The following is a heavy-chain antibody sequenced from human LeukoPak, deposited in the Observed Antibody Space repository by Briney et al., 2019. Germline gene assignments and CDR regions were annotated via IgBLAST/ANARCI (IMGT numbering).Heavy chain of an antibody. D-gene: IGHD6-13*01. V-gene: IGHV3-7*01. CDR2: IKQDGSEK. J-gene: IGHJ3*02. CDR1: GFTFSSYW. CDR3: ARDGYSSSWYIDAFDI. Sequence: GGSLRLSCAASGFTFSSYWMSWVRQAPGKGLEWVANIKQDGSEKYYVDSVKGRFTISRDNAKNSLYLQMNSLRAEDTAVYYCARDGYSSSWYIDAFDIWGQGTMVTVSS.